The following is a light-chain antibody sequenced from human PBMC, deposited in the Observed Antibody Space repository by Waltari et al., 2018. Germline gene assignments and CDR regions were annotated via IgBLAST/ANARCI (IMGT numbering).Light chain of an antibody. V-gene: IGLV2-14*01. CDR1: DSDGCAYAF. CDR3: SSYTTSSAPGV. Sequence: QSALTQPASVSGSPGQSITISCSGTDSDGCAYAFVPWYQQHPGQAPHLIIYEVSNRPSGISNRFSASKSGNTASLTISGLQAEDEADYYCSSYTTSSAPGVFGTGTRVTVL. CDR2: EVS. J-gene: IGLJ1*01.